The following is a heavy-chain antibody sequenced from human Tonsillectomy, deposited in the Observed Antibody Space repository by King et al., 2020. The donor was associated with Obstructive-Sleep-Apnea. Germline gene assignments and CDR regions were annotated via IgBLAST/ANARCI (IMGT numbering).Heavy chain of an antibody. J-gene: IGHJ3*02. CDR2: IYPGDSDT. D-gene: IGHD3-16*02. Sequence: QLVQSGAEVKKPGESLKISCKGSGYSFISYWIGWVRQMPGKGLEWMGIIYPGDSDTRYSPSFQGQVTISADKSISTAYLQWNSLQASDTAMYYCARSPGGDYIWGIYRSVYAFDIWGQGTMVTVSS. CDR1: GYSFISYW. V-gene: IGHV5-51*01. CDR3: ARSPGGDYIWGIYRSVYAFDI.